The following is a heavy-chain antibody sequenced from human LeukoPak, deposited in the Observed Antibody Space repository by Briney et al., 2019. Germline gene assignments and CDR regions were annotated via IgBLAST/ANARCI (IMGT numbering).Heavy chain of an antibody. CDR1: TGSISSSSYY. J-gene: IGHJ3*02. Sequence: PSETLSLTCTVSTGSISSSSYYWGWIRQPPGKGLEWIGSIYYSGSTYYNPSLKSRVTISVDTSKNQFSLKLSSVTAADTAVYYCASLEAMAEDAFDIWGQGTMVTVSS. CDR3: ASLEAMAEDAFDI. V-gene: IGHV4-39*01. D-gene: IGHD5-24*01. CDR2: IYYSGST.